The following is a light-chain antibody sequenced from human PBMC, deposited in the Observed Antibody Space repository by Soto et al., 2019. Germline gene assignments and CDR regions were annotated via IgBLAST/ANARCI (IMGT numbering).Light chain of an antibody. CDR2: GAS. J-gene: IGKJ3*01. CDR3: QQLFMYPPT. CDR1: QGIINY. Sequence: IQLTQSQSSLSASMGDRVTITFRASQGIINYLAWSPQKPGKAPKLLIYGASTLQGGLPSRFSGSGSGTDFTLTVSSLQPEHLATYSCQQLFMYPPTSGPGPTVDNK. V-gene: IGKV1-9*01.